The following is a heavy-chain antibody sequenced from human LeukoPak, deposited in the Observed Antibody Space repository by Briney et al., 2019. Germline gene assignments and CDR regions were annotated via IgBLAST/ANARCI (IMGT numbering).Heavy chain of an antibody. D-gene: IGHD1-1*01. CDR2: INTSGRT. CDR3: ARGWNDVFVDY. Sequence: SETLSLTCTVSGGSISNYYWSWIRQPAGKGLEWTGRINTSGRTNYNPSLTSRVTMSVDPSKNQFSLNLSSVTAADTAVYYCARGWNDVFVDYWGQGTLVTVSS. J-gene: IGHJ4*02. V-gene: IGHV4-4*07. CDR1: GGSISNYY.